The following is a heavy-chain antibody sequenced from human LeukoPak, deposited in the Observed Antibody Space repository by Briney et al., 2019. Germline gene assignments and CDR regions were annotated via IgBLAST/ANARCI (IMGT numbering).Heavy chain of an antibody. J-gene: IGHJ4*02. D-gene: IGHD6-19*01. CDR1: GFTFSSYG. CDR2: ISYDGSNK. CDR3: ATTSGWYTEDY. Sequence: GGSLRLSCAASGFTFSSYGMHWVRQAPGKGLEWVAVISYDGSNKYYADSVKGRFTISRDNSKNTLYLQMNSLRAEDTAVYYCATTSGWYTEDYWGQGTLVTVSS. V-gene: IGHV3-30*03.